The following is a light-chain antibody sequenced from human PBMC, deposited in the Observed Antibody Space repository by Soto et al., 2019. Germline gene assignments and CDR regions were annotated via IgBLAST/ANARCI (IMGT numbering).Light chain of an antibody. J-gene: IGKJ4*01. CDR3: QQFSSYPLT. V-gene: IGKV3-20*01. CDR1: QTVSSY. Sequence: EIVMTQSPGTLSVSPGERVTLACRASQTVSSYLAWYQQKPGQAPRLLIYDASSRATGIPDRFSGGGSGTDFTLTISRLEPEDFAVYYCQQFSSYPLTFGGGTKVDI. CDR2: DAS.